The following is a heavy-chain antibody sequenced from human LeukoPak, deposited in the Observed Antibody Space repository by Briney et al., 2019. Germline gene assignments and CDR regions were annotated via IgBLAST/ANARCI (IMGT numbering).Heavy chain of an antibody. CDR1: GGSISSGGYY. D-gene: IGHD4-17*01. Sequence: PSETLSLTCTVSGGSISSGGYYWSWIRQPLGKGLEWIGYIYHSGSTYYNPSLKSRVTISVDRSKNQFSLKLSSVTAADTAVYYCASSPSYGDYGRYYFDYWGQGTLVTVSS. CDR3: ASSPSYGDYGRYYFDY. V-gene: IGHV4-30-2*01. J-gene: IGHJ4*02. CDR2: IYHSGST.